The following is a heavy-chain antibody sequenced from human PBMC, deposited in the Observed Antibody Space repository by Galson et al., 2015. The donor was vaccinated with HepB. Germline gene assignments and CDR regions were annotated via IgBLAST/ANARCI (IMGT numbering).Heavy chain of an antibody. CDR2: INPSGGGT. CDR1: GYTFTSYY. CDR3: ARDGYYDSSGYYATLRGYFDL. V-gene: IGHV1-46*01. D-gene: IGHD3-22*01. J-gene: IGHJ2*01. Sequence: SVKVSCKASGYTFTSYYMHWVRQAPGQGLEWMGIINPSGGGTSYAQKFQGRVTMTRDTSTSTVYMELSSLRSEDTAVYYCARDGYYDSSGYYATLRGYFDLWGRGTLVTVSS.